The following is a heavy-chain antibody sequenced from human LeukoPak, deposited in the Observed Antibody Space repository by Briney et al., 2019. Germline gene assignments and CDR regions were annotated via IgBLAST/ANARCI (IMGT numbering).Heavy chain of an antibody. J-gene: IGHJ4*02. V-gene: IGHV4-39*07. CDR2: DYYSGTT. D-gene: IGHD2-2*01. CDR3: AREYSSSRYDY. CDR1: GGSISSSGYY. Sequence: PSETLSLTCRVSGGSISSSGYYWGWIRQPPGKGLEWIGSDYYSGTTYYNPSLKSRVTISVDPSKSQFSLRLTSVTAADTAVYYCAREYSSSRYDYWGQGSLVSVSS.